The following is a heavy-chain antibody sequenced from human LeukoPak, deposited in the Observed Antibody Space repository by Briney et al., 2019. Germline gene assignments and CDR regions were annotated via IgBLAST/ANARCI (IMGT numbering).Heavy chain of an antibody. CDR2: ISSSGTTL. CDR1: GFTFNSYE. D-gene: IGHD6-19*01. V-gene: IGHV3-48*03. J-gene: IGHJ4*02. Sequence: GGSLRLSCAASGFTFNSYEMNWVRQAPGKGLEWLSYISSSGTTLYYADSVKGRFTIPRDNAKNSLYLQMNSLGAEDTAIYYCARDRGNGWDYWGQGTLVTVSS. CDR3: ARDRGNGWDY.